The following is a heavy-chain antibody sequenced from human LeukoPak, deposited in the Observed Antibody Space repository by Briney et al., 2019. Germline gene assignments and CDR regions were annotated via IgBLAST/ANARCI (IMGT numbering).Heavy chain of an antibody. CDR2: ISSTTSYI. D-gene: IGHD3-16*02. CDR1: GFTFSSYS. J-gene: IGHJ3*02. CDR3: ARGLSYRPPDAFEI. V-gene: IGHV3-21*01. Sequence: GGSLRLSCATSGFTFSSYSMNWVRQAPGKGLEWVSSISSTTSYIYYADSVKGRFTISRDNAKNSLYLQMNSLRAEDTAVYYCARGLSYRPPDAFEIWGQGTMVTVSS.